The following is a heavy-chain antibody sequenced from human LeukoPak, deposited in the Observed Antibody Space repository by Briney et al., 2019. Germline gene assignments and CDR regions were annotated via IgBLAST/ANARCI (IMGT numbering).Heavy chain of an antibody. CDR3: AAELELGSDAFDI. Sequence: SVKVSCKASGFTFSSSAMQWVRQARGQRLEWVGWIVVGSGNTNYAQKFQERVTITRDMSTSTAYMELSSLRSEDTAVYYCAAELELGSDAFDIWGQGTMVTVSS. D-gene: IGHD1-7*01. CDR1: GFTFSSSA. J-gene: IGHJ3*02. CDR2: IVVGSGNT. V-gene: IGHV1-58*02.